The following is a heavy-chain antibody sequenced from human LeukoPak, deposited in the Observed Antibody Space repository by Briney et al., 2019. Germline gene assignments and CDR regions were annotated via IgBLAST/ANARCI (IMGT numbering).Heavy chain of an antibody. J-gene: IGHJ4*02. CDR3: ARALTEVEGSKYYFDY. D-gene: IGHD3-3*01. CDR1: EFTFSNFW. CDR2: IKQDGSEK. Sequence: GGSLRLSCSASEFTFSNFWMSWVRQAPGKGPEWVANIKQDGSEKYYVDSVKGRFTISRDNAKNSLYLQMNSLRAEDTAVYYCARALTEVEGSKYYFDYWGQGTLVTVSS. V-gene: IGHV3-7*01.